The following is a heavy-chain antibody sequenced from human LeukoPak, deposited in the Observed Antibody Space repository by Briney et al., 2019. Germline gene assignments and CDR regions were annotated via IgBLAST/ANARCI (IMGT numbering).Heavy chain of an antibody. CDR3: AGVESSSWYRVDY. CDR2: IYYSGST. V-gene: IGHV4-61*01. D-gene: IGHD6-13*01. J-gene: IGHJ4*02. Sequence: PSETLSLTCTVSGGSVSSGSYYWSWIRQPPGKGLEWIGYIYYSGSTNYNPSLKSRVTISVDTSKNQFSLKLSSVTAADTAVYYCAGVESSSWYRVDYWGQGTLATVSS. CDR1: GGSVSSGSYY.